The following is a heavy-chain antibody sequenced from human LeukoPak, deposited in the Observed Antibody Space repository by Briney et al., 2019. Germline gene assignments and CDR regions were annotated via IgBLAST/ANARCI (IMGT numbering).Heavy chain of an antibody. Sequence: GRSLRLSCAASGFTFDDYAMHWVRQAPGKGLEWVSGICWNSGSIGYADSVKGRFTISRDNAKNSLYLQMNSLRAEDTALYYCAKVFSQGSSDVWGQGTTVTVSS. V-gene: IGHV3-9*01. CDR3: AKVFSQGSSDV. CDR2: ICWNSGSI. CDR1: GFTFDDYA. D-gene: IGHD6-6*01. J-gene: IGHJ6*02.